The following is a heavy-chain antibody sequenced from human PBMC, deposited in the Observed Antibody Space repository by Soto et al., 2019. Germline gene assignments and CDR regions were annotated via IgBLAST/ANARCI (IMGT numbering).Heavy chain of an antibody. Sequence: GGSLRLSCAASGFTFSSYAMSWVRQAPGKGLEWVSAISGSGGSTYYADSVKSRSTISRDNSKNTLYLQMNSLRAEDTAVYYCAKRVSGSQNGPFDYWGQGTLVTAPQ. D-gene: IGHD3-3*01. CDR3: AKRVSGSQNGPFDY. CDR1: GFTFSSYA. V-gene: IGHV3-23*01. J-gene: IGHJ4*02. CDR2: ISGSGGST.